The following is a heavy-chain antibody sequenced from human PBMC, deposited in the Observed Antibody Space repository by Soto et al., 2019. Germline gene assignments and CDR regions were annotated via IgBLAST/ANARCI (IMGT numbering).Heavy chain of an antibody. V-gene: IGHV2-5*02. CDR3: AHAFGGTSWPNDAFDV. CDR2: IYWDDDT. Sequence: HITLKESGPTLVKPTQTLTLTCIFSGFSFSADGVGVGWIRQPPGKTLEWLALIYWDDDTRYRPSLQSRLTITKDSSKTQVVLTMTNMDPLDTATYYCAHAFGGTSWPNDAFDVWGQGTVVTVSS. D-gene: IGHD3-16*01. CDR1: GFSFSADGVG. J-gene: IGHJ3*01.